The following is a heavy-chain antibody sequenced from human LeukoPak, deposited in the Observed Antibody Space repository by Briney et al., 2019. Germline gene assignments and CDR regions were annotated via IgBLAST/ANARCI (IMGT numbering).Heavy chain of an antibody. CDR2: ISWNSVSI. CDR1: GFTFDDYA. D-gene: IGHD3-22*01. Sequence: PGGSLRLSCAASGFTFDDYAMHWVRQAPGKGLEWVSGISWNSVSIGYADSVKGRFTISRDNAKNSLYPQMNSLRAEDTAFYYCAKVGDSSGYYYYFDYWGQGTLVTVSS. V-gene: IGHV3-9*01. J-gene: IGHJ4*02. CDR3: AKVGDSSGYYYYFDY.